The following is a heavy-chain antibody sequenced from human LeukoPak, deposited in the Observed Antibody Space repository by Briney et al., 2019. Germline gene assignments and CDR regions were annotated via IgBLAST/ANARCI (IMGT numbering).Heavy chain of an antibody. D-gene: IGHD3-10*01. CDR3: AQGAMVRGARSSNY. CDR1: GFTFSSYE. CDR2: ISGSGGST. Sequence: GGCLRLSCAASGFTFSSYEMNWVRQAPGKGLEWVSAISGSGGSTYYADSVKGRFTISRDNSKNTLYLQMNSLRAEDTAVYYCAQGAMVRGARSSNYWGQGTLVTVSS. V-gene: IGHV3-23*01. J-gene: IGHJ4*02.